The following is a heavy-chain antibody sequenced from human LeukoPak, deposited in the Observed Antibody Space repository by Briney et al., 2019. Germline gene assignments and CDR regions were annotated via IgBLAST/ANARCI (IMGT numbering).Heavy chain of an antibody. D-gene: IGHD6-19*01. CDR3: ATSLSGWENYHYMDA. V-gene: IGHV3-48*03. CDR1: GFIFSSCE. CDR2: IASDNTI. J-gene: IGHJ6*03. Sequence: GGSLRLSCAASGFIFSSCEMNWVRQAPGKGLEWVSFIASDNTIFYADSVKGRFTLSRDNARNSVYLQMNSLRVEDTAIYYCATSLSGWENYHYMDAWGKGTTVTIS.